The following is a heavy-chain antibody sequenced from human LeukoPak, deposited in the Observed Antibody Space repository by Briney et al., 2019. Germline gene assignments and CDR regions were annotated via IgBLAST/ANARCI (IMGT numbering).Heavy chain of an antibody. CDR1: GYTFTGYY. J-gene: IGHJ5*02. Sequence: ASVKVSCKASGYTFTGYYMHWVRQAPGQGLEWMGWISAYNGNTNYAQKLQGRVTMTTDTSTSTAYMELRSLRSDDTAVYYCASYVYSSGWFGFDPWGQGTLVTVSS. CDR3: ASYVYSSGWFGFDP. CDR2: ISAYNGNT. D-gene: IGHD6-19*01. V-gene: IGHV1-18*04.